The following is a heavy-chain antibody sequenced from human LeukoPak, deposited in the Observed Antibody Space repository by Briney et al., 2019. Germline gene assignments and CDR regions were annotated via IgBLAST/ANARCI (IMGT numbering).Heavy chain of an antibody. CDR1: GGSISSSPYC. V-gene: IGHV4-39*07. J-gene: IGHJ5*02. Sequence: PSETLSLTCTVSGGSISSSPYCWGWFRQPPGKGLEWIGNIYYSGSTYYNPSLKGRVTISVDTSKNQFSLKLSSVTAADTAVYYCARVHDSDYKIYNWFDPWGQGTLVTVSS. CDR3: ARVHDSDYKIYNWFDP. CDR2: IYYSGST. D-gene: IGHD4-11*01.